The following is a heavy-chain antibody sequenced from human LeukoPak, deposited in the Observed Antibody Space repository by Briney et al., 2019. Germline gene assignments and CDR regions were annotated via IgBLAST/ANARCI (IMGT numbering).Heavy chain of an antibody. CDR2: IYYTGTT. CDR1: GGSVSSDSYY. CDR3: ARQYSGDSRSPFFDY. V-gene: IGHV4-61*01. J-gene: IGHJ4*02. Sequence: SETLSLTCTVSGGSVSSDSYYWSWIRQPPGKGLEWIGYIYYTGTTNYNPSLKSRVTISVDTSKNQFSLNLNSVTAADTAVYYCARQYSGDSRSPFFDYWGQGTLVTVSS. D-gene: IGHD5-18*01.